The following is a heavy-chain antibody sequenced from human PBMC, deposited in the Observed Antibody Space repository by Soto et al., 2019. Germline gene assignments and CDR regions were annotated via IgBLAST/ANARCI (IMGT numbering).Heavy chain of an antibody. CDR2: IYYSGSN. D-gene: IGHD3-10*01. Sequence: SETLSLTCTVSGGSISSGGYYCSWIRQHPGKGLEWIGYIYYSGSNYYNPSHKSRVTISVDTPNNQSSLKLSSVTAADTAVYYCARFMVRVVIITSVVDDGGQGALATV. V-gene: IGHV4-31*03. CDR1: GGSISSGGYY. CDR3: ARFMVRVVIITSVVDD. J-gene: IGHJ4*02.